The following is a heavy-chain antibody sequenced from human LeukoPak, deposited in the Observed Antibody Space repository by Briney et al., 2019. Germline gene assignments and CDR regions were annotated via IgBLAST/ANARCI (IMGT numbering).Heavy chain of an antibody. V-gene: IGHV4-59*08. CDR3: ARHKEWELPFDY. J-gene: IGHJ4*02. CDR1: GGSICSYY. D-gene: IGHD1-26*01. Sequence: PSETLSLTCTVSGGSICSYYWSWIRQPPGKGLEGIGYIYYSGSTNYNPSLKSRVTISVDTSKNQFSLKLSSVTAADTAVYYCARHKEWELPFDYWGQGTLVTVSS. CDR2: IYYSGST.